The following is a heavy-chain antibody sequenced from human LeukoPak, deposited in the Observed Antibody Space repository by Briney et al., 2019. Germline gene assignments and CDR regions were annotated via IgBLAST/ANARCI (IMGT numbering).Heavy chain of an antibody. CDR1: GFTFSSYA. Sequence: GGSLRLSCAASGFTFSSYAMHWVRQAPGQGLEWMGWINPNSGGTNYAQKFQGRVTMTRDTSISTAYMELSRLRSDDTAVYYCARAAGRNENYYYYMDVWGKGTTVTVSS. V-gene: IGHV1-2*02. CDR2: INPNSGGT. CDR3: ARAAGRNENYYYYMDV. D-gene: IGHD6-13*01. J-gene: IGHJ6*03.